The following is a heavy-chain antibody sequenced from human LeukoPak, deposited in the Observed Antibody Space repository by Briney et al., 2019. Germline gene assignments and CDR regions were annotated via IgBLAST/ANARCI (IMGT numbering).Heavy chain of an antibody. CDR1: GXTFSSYA. D-gene: IGHD6-13*01. J-gene: IGHJ4*02. CDR2: ISYDGDNK. V-gene: IGHV3-30-3*01. Sequence: GRSLRLSCVVSGXTFSSYAMHWVRQAPGKGLEWVAVISYDGDNKYYADSVKGRFTISRDNSNNTPYLQMNSLRAEDTAVYYCARVVSSWYFDYWGQGTLVTVSS. CDR3: ARVVSSWYFDY.